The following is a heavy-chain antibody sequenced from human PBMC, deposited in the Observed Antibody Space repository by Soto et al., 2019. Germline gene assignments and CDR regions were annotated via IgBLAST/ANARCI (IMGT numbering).Heavy chain of an antibody. CDR3: ARDPGGYYYDRGYFDL. CDR2: IYYSGST. Sequence: QVQLQESGPGLVKPSETLSLTCTVSGGSISSYYWSWIRQPPGKGLEWIGYIYYSGSTNYNPSLKSRVTISVDTSKNQCSLKLSSVTAADTAVYYCARDPGGYYYDRGYFDLWGRGTLVTVSS. V-gene: IGHV4-59*01. CDR1: GGSISSYY. D-gene: IGHD3-22*01. J-gene: IGHJ2*01.